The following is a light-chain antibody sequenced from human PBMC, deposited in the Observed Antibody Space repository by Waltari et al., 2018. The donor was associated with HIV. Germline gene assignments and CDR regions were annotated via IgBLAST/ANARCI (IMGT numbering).Light chain of an antibody. CDR2: DVS. V-gene: IGLV2-14*03. Sequence: QSALTQPASVSGSPGQSLTISCTGTSSDVGGYNYVSWYQQHPGKAPKLMIYDVSNRPSGVSNRFSGSKSGNTASLTISGLQAEDEADYYCSSYTSSSTLSFGTGTKVTVL. CDR3: SSYTSSSTLS. CDR1: SSDVGGYNY. J-gene: IGLJ1*01.